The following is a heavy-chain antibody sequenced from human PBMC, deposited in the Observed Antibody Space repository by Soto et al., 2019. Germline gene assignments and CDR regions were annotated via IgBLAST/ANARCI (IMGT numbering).Heavy chain of an antibody. V-gene: IGHV3-7*01. D-gene: IGHD3-3*01. CDR3: ARDFQYYDFWSGYYPDPVDY. Sequence: PGGSLRLSGAASGFTFSSYWMSWVRQAPGKGLEWVANIKQDGSEKYYVDSVKGRFTISRDNAKNSLYLQMNSLRAEDTAVYYCARDFQYYDFWSGYYPDPVDYWGQGTLVTVSS. CDR2: IKQDGSEK. J-gene: IGHJ4*02. CDR1: GFTFSSYW.